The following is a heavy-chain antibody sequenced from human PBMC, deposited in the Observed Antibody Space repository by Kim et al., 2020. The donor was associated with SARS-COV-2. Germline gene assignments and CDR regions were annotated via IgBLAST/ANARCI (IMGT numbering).Heavy chain of an antibody. Sequence: GGSLRLSCAASGFTFSSYGMHWVRQAPGKGLEWVAVIWYDGSNKYYADSVKGRFTISRDNSKNTLYLQMNSLRAEDTAVYYCARDDDYGDNWYFDLWGRGTLVTVSS. CDR2: IWYDGSNK. V-gene: IGHV3-33*08. D-gene: IGHD4-17*01. J-gene: IGHJ2*01. CDR3: ARDDDYGDNWYFDL. CDR1: GFTFSSYG.